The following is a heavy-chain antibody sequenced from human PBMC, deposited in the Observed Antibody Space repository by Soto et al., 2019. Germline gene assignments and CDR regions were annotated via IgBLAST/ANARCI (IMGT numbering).Heavy chain of an antibody. D-gene: IGHD3-10*01. CDR3: AGEGSYGSGTYAF. CDR2: IYHTGNS. J-gene: IGHJ4*02. CDR1: GGSISTYY. V-gene: IGHV4-59*01. Sequence: QVQLQESGPGLVRPSETLSLTCTVSGGSISTYYWNWLRQPPGKGLECIAYIYHTGNSYYNPSLRSRVTISVDTSKNQFSRKLSSVTAADTALYFCAGEGSYGSGTYAFGGQGTLVTVSS.